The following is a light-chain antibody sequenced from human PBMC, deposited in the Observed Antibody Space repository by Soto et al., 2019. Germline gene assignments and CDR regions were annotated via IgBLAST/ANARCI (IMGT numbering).Light chain of an antibody. CDR1: QIVNNNF. V-gene: IGKV3-20*01. CDR3: QQYGRSPNT. Sequence: EIVLTQSPDTLSLSPGERATLSCRASQIVNNNFLAWYQQKPGQAPRLIISSGSNMPAGIPDKFSGSGSGTAFTLTINTLEPEDFAVYYCQQYGRSPNTFGQGTKLET. J-gene: IGKJ2*01. CDR2: SGS.